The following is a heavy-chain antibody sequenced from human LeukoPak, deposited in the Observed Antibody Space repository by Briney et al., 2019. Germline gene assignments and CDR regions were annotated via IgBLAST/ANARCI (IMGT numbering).Heavy chain of an antibody. CDR2: ICYSGST. D-gene: IGHD1-7*01. CDR3: ARRAGITGTTFDWFDP. CDR1: GGSISSSSYY. Sequence: SETLSLTCTVSGGSISSSSYYWGWIRQPPGKGLEWIGSICYSGSTYYNPSLKSRVTISVDTSKNQFSLKLSSVTAADTAVYYCARRAGITGTTFDWFDPWGQGTLVTVSS. V-gene: IGHV4-39*07. J-gene: IGHJ5*02.